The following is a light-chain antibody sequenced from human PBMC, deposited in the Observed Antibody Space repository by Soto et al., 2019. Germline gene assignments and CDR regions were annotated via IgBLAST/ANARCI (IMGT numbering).Light chain of an antibody. CDR3: QELNSHPLT. J-gene: IGKJ4*01. CDR2: AAS. CDR1: QGIASY. V-gene: IGKV1-9*01. Sequence: ELPLSTLTLSAPLGDRFTITCLASQGIASYLAWYQQKPGQAPNLLIYAASTLQSGVPSRFSGSGSGTDFTLTICSFQPEDFAPYYCQELNSHPLTFGGGTKVDI.